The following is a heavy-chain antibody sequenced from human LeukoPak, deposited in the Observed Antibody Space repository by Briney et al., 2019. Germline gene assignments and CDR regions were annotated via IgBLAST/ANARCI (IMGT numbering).Heavy chain of an antibody. J-gene: IGHJ4*02. CDR1: GFIFSTYS. V-gene: IGHV3-21*01. Sequence: GGSLRLSCAASGFIFSTYSMNWVRQAPGKGLEWAASISSSSSYIYYADSVKGRFTFSRDNAQNSLYLQMNSLRAEDTAVYYCARDLGSTDTAMVFWGQGTLVTVSS. D-gene: IGHD5-18*01. CDR2: ISSSSSYI. CDR3: ARDLGSTDTAMVF.